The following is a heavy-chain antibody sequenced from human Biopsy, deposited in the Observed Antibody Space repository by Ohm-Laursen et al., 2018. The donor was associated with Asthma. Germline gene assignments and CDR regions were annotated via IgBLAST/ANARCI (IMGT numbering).Heavy chain of an antibody. CDR3: ARGPNYHGSGRAPIGMDV. CDR2: IYYTGSD. J-gene: IGHJ6*02. Sequence: SETLSLTCPVSGGSISSSSYYWGWIRQPPGKGLEWIGSIYYTGSDNYNPSLKSRVTISVDTSKNQFSLRLNSVTAADTAVYYCARGPNYHGSGRAPIGMDVWGQGTTVTVSS. D-gene: IGHD3-10*01. V-gene: IGHV4-39*07. CDR1: GGSISSSSYY.